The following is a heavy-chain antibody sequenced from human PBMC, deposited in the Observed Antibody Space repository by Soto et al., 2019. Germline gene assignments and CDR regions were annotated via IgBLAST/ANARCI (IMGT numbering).Heavy chain of an antibody. CDR2: IWYDGSNK. CDR1: GFSFSSYD. V-gene: IGHV3-33*01. CDR3: ARGYSSSRDLGY. J-gene: IGHJ4*02. D-gene: IGHD6-13*01. Sequence: QVQLVESGGGVVQPGTSLRLSCAASGFSFSSYDIHWVRQAPGKGLEWVAVIWYDGSNKYYADSVKGRFIISRDNCKNTLYLQMNSLRADDTAVYYCARGYSSSRDLGYWGQGTLVTVSS.